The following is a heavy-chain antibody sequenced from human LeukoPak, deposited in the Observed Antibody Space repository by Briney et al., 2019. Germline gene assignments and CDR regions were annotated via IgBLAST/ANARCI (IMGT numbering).Heavy chain of an antibody. V-gene: IGHV3-7*01. Sequence: PGGSLRLSCAAPGFTFSSYWMSWVRQAPGKGLEWVANIKQDGSEKYYVDSVKGRFTISRDNAKNSLYLQMNSLRAEDTAVYYCARDSSSWPSYYYYGMDVWGQGTTVAVSS. CDR1: GFTFSSYW. CDR2: IKQDGSEK. D-gene: IGHD6-13*01. J-gene: IGHJ6*02. CDR3: ARDSSSWPSYYYYGMDV.